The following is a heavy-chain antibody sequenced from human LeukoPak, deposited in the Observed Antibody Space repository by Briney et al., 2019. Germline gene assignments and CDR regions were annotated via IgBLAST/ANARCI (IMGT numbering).Heavy chain of an antibody. V-gene: IGHV1-69*13. D-gene: IGHD2-2*02. J-gene: IGHJ4*02. CDR2: IIPIFGTA. CDR3: ARGTVPAAIGPSYFDY. CDR1: GGTFSSYA. Sequence: SVKVSCKASGGTFSSYAISWVRQAPGQGLEWMGGIIPIFGTANYAQKFQARVTITADESTSTAYMELSSLRSEDTAVYYCARGTVPAAIGPSYFDYWGQGTLVTVSS.